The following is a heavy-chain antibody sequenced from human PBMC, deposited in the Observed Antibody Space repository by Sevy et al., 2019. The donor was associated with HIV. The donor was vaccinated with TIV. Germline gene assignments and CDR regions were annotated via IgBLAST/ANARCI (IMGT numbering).Heavy chain of an antibody. CDR3: AKGYCSGGSCPRDYYYYGMDV. CDR1: GFTFSSYA. D-gene: IGHD2-15*01. Sequence: LSLTCAASGFTFSSYAMNWVRQAPGKGLEWVSSISSSGRSTYYADSVEGRFTISRDNSENTLYLQMNSLRADDTAVYYCAKGYCSGGSCPRDYYYYGMDVWGQGTTVTVSS. CDR2: ISSSGRST. J-gene: IGHJ6*02. V-gene: IGHV3-23*01.